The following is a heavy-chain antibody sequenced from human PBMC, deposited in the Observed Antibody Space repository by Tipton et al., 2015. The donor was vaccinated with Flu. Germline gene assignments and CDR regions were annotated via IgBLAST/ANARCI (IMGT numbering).Heavy chain of an antibody. CDR3: ATKVVSYCSGGSCYSYYFDY. D-gene: IGHD2-15*01. J-gene: IGHJ4*02. V-gene: IGHV4-39*01. CDR2: IYYSGST. CDR1: GGSISSSSYY. Sequence: TLSLTCTVSGGSISSSSYYWGWIRQPPGKGLEWIGSIYYSGSTYYNPSLQSRVTISVDTSKNQFSLKLSSVTAADTAVYYCATKVVSYCSGGSCYSYYFDYWGQGTLVTVSS.